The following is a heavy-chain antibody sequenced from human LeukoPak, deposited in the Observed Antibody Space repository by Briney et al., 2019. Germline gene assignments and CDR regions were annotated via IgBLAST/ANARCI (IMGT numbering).Heavy chain of an antibody. CDR2: IYYSGST. V-gene: IGHV4-39*01. Sequence: SETLSLTCTVSGGSISSSSYYWGWIRQPPGKGLEWIGSIYYSGSTYYNPSLQSRVTISVDTSKNQFSLKLSSVTAADTAVYYCARVSMVGATLFDYWGQGTLVTVSS. J-gene: IGHJ4*02. CDR1: GGSISSSSYY. D-gene: IGHD1-26*01. CDR3: ARVSMVGATLFDY.